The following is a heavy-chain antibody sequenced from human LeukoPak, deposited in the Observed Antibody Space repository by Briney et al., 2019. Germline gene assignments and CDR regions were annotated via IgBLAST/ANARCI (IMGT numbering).Heavy chain of an antibody. V-gene: IGHV3-73*01. Sequence: GGSLRLSCAASGFTFSGSAMHWVRQASGKGLEWVGRIGSKANSYATAYAASVKGRFTISRDDSKNTAYLQMNSLKTEDTAVYYCTRPGSGGDYQYYFDYWGQGTLVTVSS. CDR3: TRPGSGGDYQYYFDY. D-gene: IGHD2-21*02. CDR2: IGSKANSYAT. CDR1: GFTFSGSA. J-gene: IGHJ4*02.